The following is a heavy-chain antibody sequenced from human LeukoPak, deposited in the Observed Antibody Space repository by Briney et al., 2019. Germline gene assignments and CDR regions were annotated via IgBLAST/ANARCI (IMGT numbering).Heavy chain of an antibody. CDR3: ATLTPTVTVFDY. Sequence: ASVKVSCKVSGYTLTELSMHWVRQAPGKGLEWMGGFDPEDGETIYAQKFQGRVTMTEDTSTDTAYMELSSLRSEDTAVYYCATLTPTVTVFDYWGQGTLVTVSS. CDR2: FDPEDGET. J-gene: IGHJ4*02. D-gene: IGHD4-17*01. CDR1: GYTLTELS. V-gene: IGHV1-24*01.